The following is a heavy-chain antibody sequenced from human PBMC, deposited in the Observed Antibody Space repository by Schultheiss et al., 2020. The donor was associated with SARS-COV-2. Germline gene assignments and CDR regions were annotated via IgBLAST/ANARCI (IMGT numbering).Heavy chain of an antibody. Sequence: SQTLSLTCTVSGGSISSYYWSWIRQPPGKGLEWIGEINHSGSTNYNPSLKSRVTISVDTSKNQFSLKLNSMTAADTAVYYCATLRGYSYGYVYDMDVWGQGTTVTVSS. CDR1: GGSISSYY. J-gene: IGHJ6*02. V-gene: IGHV4-34*01. CDR3: ATLRGYSYGYVYDMDV. CDR2: INHSGST. D-gene: IGHD5-18*01.